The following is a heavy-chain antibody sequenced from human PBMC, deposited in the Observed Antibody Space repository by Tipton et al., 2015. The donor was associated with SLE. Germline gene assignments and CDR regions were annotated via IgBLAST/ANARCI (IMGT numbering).Heavy chain of an antibody. Sequence: TLSLTCTVSGGSISSHYWSWIRQPPGKGLEWIGYIYYSGSTNYNPSLKSRVTISVDTSKNQFSLKLSSVTAADTAVYYCARAQQQLPQGWFDPWGQGTLVTVSS. CDR3: ARAQQQLPQGWFDP. CDR2: IYYSGST. D-gene: IGHD6-13*01. CDR1: GGSISSHY. J-gene: IGHJ5*02. V-gene: IGHV4-59*11.